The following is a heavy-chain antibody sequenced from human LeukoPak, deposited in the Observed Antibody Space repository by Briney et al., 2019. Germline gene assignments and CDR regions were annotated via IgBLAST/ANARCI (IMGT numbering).Heavy chain of an antibody. CDR2: ISGSGGST. V-gene: IGHV3-23*01. Sequence: GGSLRLSCAASGFTFSSYALSWVRQAPGKGLEWVSAISGSGGSTYYADSVKGRFTISRDNSKNTLYLQMNSLRAEDTAVYYCATTGYSSRNYWGQGTLVTVSS. D-gene: IGHD6-13*01. J-gene: IGHJ4*02. CDR1: GFTFSSYA. CDR3: ATTGYSSRNY.